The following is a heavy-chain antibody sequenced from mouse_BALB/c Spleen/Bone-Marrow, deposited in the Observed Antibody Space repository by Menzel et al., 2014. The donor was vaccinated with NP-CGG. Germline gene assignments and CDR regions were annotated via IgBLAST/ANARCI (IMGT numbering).Heavy chain of an antibody. CDR2: INPSSGSA. D-gene: IGHD3-3*01. Sequence: VQLQHSGAEVARPGASVKMSCKASGYTFTYYTMQWVKQRTGQGLEWIGYINPSSGSANYNQNFKDKATLTADKSSSTAYMQLTSLTSEDSAVYYCARGGTRYYFDYWGQGTTLTVSS. CDR1: GYTFTYYT. J-gene: IGHJ2*01. CDR3: ARGGTRYYFDY. V-gene: IGHV1-4*01.